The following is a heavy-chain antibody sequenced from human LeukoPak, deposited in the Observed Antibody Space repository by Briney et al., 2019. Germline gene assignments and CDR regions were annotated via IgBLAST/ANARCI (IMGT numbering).Heavy chain of an antibody. CDR3: ARLTHLAEDY. CDR1: GFTFGSYE. Sequence: PGGSLRLSCAASGFTFGSYEMNWVRQAPGKGLEWVSCISSGASTIYYSDSVKGRFTISRDNAKSSLYLQMNTLRVEDTAVYYCARLTHLAEDYWGQGTLVTVSS. CDR2: ISSGASTI. V-gene: IGHV3-48*03. D-gene: IGHD4/OR15-4a*01. J-gene: IGHJ4*02.